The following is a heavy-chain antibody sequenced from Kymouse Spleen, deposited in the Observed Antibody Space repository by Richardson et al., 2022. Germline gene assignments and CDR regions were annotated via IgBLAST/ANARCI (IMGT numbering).Heavy chain of an antibody. CDR3: AKWADIVVVPAAMRGYYYYYGMDV. Sequence: EVQLVESGGGLVQPGGSLRLSCAASGFTFSSYAMSWVRQAPGKGLEWVSAISGSGGSTYYADSVKGRFTISRDNSKNTLYLQMNSLRAEDTAVYYCAKWADIVVVPAAMRGYYYYYGMDVWGQGTTVTVSS. D-gene: IGHD2-2*02. V-gene: IGHV3-23*04. CDR1: GFTFSSYA. CDR2: ISGSGGST. J-gene: IGHJ6*02.